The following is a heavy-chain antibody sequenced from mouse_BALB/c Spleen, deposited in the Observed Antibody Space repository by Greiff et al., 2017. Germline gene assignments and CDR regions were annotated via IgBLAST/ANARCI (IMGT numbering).Heavy chain of an antibody. CDR2: IYPGNVNT. J-gene: IGHJ2*01. Sequence: QVQLKESGPELVKPGASVRISCKASGYTFTSYYIHWVKQRPGQGLEWIGWIYPGNVNTKYNEKFKGKATLTADKSSSTAYMQLSSLTSEDSAVYYCARSELLDYWGQGTTLTVSS. CDR1: GYTFTSYY. CDR3: ARSELLDY. V-gene: IGHV1S56*01. D-gene: IGHD4-1*01.